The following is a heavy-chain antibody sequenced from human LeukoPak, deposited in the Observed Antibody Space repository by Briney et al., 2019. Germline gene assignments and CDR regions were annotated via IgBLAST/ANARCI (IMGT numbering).Heavy chain of an antibody. V-gene: IGHV3-21*01. D-gene: IGHD3-22*01. CDR1: GFTLSSYS. CDR2: ISSSSSYI. Sequence: GGSLRLSCAASGFTLSSYSMNWVRQAPGMGLEWVSSISSSSSYIYYADSVKGRFTISRDNAKNSLYLQMNSLRAEDTAVYYCAKSSGIITTYFDYWGQGALVTVSS. J-gene: IGHJ4*02. CDR3: AKSSGIITTYFDY.